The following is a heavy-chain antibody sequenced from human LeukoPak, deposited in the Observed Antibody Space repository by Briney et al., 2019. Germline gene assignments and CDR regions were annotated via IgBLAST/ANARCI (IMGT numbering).Heavy chain of an antibody. CDR3: ARQQDTSTWPPIDY. D-gene: IGHD2-2*01. Sequence: SQTLSLTCTVSGGSISSSTYYWGWIRQPPGKGLEWIGNIYHSGSAYYNPSLKSRVTMSVDTSKNQFSLQLSSVTAADTAVYYCARQQDTSTWPPIDYWGQGTLVTVSS. V-gene: IGHV4-39*01. CDR1: GGSISSSTYY. CDR2: IYHSGSA. J-gene: IGHJ4*02.